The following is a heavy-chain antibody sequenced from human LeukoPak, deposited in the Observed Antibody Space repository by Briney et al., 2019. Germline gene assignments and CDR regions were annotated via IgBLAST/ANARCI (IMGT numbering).Heavy chain of an antibody. CDR1: GFTFSSYG. V-gene: IGHV3-30*18. CDR2: ISYDGSNK. CDR3: AKDLGAAVAGQEHAFDI. Sequence: GGSLRLSCAASGFTFSSYGMHWVRQAPGKGLEWVAVISYDGSNKYYADSVKGRFTISRDNPKNTLYLQMNSLRAEDTAVYYCAKDLGAAVAGQEHAFDIWGQGTMVTVSS. J-gene: IGHJ3*02. D-gene: IGHD6-19*01.